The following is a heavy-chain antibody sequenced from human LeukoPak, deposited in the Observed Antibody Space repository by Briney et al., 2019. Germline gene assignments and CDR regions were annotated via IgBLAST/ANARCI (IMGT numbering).Heavy chain of an antibody. CDR2: IYSGGST. J-gene: IGHJ6*02. CDR3: ARDRVDYYAISGYPIYGMDV. Sequence: PGGSLRLSCAASGFTVSSNYMSWVRQAPGKGLEWVSVIYSGGSTYYADSVKGRFTISRDNSKNTLYLQMNSLRAEDTAVYYCARDRVDYYAISGYPIYGMDVWGQGTTVTVSS. V-gene: IGHV3-66*01. D-gene: IGHD3-22*01. CDR1: GFTVSSNY.